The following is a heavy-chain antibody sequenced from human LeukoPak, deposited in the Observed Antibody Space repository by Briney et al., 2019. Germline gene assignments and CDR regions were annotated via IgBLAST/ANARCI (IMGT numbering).Heavy chain of an antibody. CDR1: GFTFSSYG. V-gene: IGHV3-33*01. CDR2: IWYDGSNK. CDR3: ARDGRKKITANNWFDP. D-gene: IGHD5-18*01. Sequence: PGGSLRLSCAASGFTFSSYGMHWVRQAPGKGLEWVAVIWYDGSNKYYADSVKGRFTISRDNSKNTLYLQMNSLRAEDTAVYYYARDGRKKITANNWFDPWGQGTLVTVSS. J-gene: IGHJ5*02.